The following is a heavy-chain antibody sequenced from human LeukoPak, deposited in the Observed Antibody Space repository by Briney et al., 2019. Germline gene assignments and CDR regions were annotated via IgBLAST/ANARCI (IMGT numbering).Heavy chain of an antibody. D-gene: IGHD5-18*01. J-gene: IGHJ4*02. CDR3: ARGGGVDTDLKFDY. CDR2: INHSGST. V-gene: IGHV4-34*01. Sequence: SETLSLTCAVYGGSFSGYYWSWIRQPPGKGLEWIGEINHSGSTNYNPSLKSRVTISVDTSKNQFSLKLSSVTAADTAVYYCARGGGVDTDLKFDYWGQGTLVTVSS. CDR1: GGSFSGYY.